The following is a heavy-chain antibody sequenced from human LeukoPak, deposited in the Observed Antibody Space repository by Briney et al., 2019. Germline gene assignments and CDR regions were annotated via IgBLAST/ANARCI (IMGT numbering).Heavy chain of an antibody. CDR1: GGSISSGGYY. CDR2: IYYSGST. CDR3: ARGPRGNSVTMIHY. D-gene: IGHD3-22*01. J-gene: IGHJ4*02. Sequence: SQTLSLTCTVSGGSISSGGYYWSWIRQHPGKGLEWIGYIYYSGSTYYNPSLKSRVTISVDTSKNQFSLKLSSVTAADTAVYYRARGPRGNSVTMIHYWGQGTLVTVSS. V-gene: IGHV4-31*03.